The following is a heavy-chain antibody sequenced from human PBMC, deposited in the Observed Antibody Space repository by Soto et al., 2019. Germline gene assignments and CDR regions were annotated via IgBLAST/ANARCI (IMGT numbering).Heavy chain of an antibody. CDR2: ISYDGSNK. D-gene: IGHD3-16*01. V-gene: IGHV3-30-3*01. J-gene: IGHJ4*02. Sequence: QVQLVESGGGVDQPGRSLRLSCAASGLTFSSYAMHWVRQAPGKGLEWVADISYDGSNKYYADSVKGRFTISRDNSRNTLYLQMNSLRAEDTAVYYCAREGEGLDYWGQGTLVTVSS. CDR3: AREGEGLDY. CDR1: GLTFSSYA.